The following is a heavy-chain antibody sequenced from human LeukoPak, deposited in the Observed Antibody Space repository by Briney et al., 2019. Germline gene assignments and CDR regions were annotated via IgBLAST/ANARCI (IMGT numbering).Heavy chain of an antibody. CDR1: GFTFSSYA. Sequence: GGSLRLSCAASGFTFSSYAMSWVHQAPGKGLEWVSAISGSGGSTYYADSVKGRFTISRDNSKNTLYLQMNSLRAEDTAVYYCAKDQGFTRPYGMDVWGQGTTVTVSS. J-gene: IGHJ6*02. CDR2: ISGSGGST. V-gene: IGHV3-23*01. CDR3: AKDQGFTRPYGMDV.